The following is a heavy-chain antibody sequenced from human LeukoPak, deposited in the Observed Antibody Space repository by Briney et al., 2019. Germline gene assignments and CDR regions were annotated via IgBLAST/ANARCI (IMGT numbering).Heavy chain of an antibody. CDR2: ISGNGGGT. Sequence: GGSLRLSCAASGFTFSSYAMSWARQAPGKGLEWVSGISGNGGGTYYADSVKGRFTISRDNSKNTLYLQMNSLRAEDTAVYYCAKSFGYSRSWFDYWGQGTSATVSS. V-gene: IGHV3-23*01. CDR3: AKSFGYSRSWFDY. CDR1: GFTFSSYA. D-gene: IGHD6-13*01. J-gene: IGHJ4*02.